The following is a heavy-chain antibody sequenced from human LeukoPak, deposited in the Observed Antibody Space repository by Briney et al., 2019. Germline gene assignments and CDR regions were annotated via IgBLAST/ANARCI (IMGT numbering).Heavy chain of an antibody. CDR3: AKDPIQLSY. Sequence: GGSLRLSCAASGFTFSTYSMSWVRQAPGKGLEWVSVISGSGGTTVYADSVKGQFTVSRDNSKNTVYLQMNSLRAEDTAVYYCAKDPIQLSYWGQGTLVTVSS. J-gene: IGHJ4*02. CDR1: GFTFSTYS. CDR2: ISGSGGTT. V-gene: IGHV3-23*01. D-gene: IGHD5-18*01.